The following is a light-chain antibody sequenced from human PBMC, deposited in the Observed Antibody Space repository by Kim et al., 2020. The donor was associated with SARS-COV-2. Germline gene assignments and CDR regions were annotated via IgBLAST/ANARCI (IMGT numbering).Light chain of an antibody. CDR1: SSTIGADYY. J-gene: IGLJ3*02. CDR2: SNS. CDR3: QSYDSSLSGWV. Sequence: RVTISCTGSSSTIGADYYVHWYQYLPGTVPKLLIYSNSNRPSGVPDRFSASKSGTSASLAITGLQAEDEADYYCQSYDSSLSGWVFGGGTQLTVL. V-gene: IGLV1-40*01.